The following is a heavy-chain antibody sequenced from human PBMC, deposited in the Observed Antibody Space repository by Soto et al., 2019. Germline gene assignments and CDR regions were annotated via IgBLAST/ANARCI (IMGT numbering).Heavy chain of an antibody. D-gene: IGHD3-3*01. CDR3: AIAGGRFLEWFPTPLDY. V-gene: IGHV3-74*01. J-gene: IGHJ4*02. Sequence: GGSLRLSCAASGFTFSSYWMHWVRQAPGKGLVWVSRINSDGSSTSYADSVKGRFTISRDNAKNTLYLQMNSLRAEDTAVYYWAIAGGRFLEWFPTPLDYWGQGTLVTVSS. CDR1: GFTFSSYW. CDR2: INSDGSST.